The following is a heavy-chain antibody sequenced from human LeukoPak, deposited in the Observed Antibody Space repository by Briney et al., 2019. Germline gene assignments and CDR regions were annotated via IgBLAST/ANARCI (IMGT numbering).Heavy chain of an antibody. Sequence: GGSLRLSCAASGFTFSSYGMHWVRQAPGKGLERVAVIWYDGSNKYYADSVKGRFTISRDNSKNTLYLQMNSLRAEDTAVFYCARGHLYYDKGGYYFGYWGQGTLVTVSS. CDR2: IWYDGSNK. CDR1: GFTFSSYG. V-gene: IGHV3-33*01. J-gene: IGHJ4*02. D-gene: IGHD3-22*01. CDR3: ARGHLYYDKGGYYFGY.